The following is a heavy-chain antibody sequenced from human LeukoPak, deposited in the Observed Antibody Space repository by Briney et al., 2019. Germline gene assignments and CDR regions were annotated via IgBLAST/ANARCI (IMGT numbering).Heavy chain of an antibody. CDR3: AKDLYYYDSSGYGLDY. J-gene: IGHJ4*02. Sequence: GGSLRLSCAASGFTFSSYAMSWVRPAPGKGLEWVSAISGSGGSTYYADSVKGRFTISRDNSKNTLYLQMNSLRAEDTAVYYCAKDLYYYDSSGYGLDYWGQGTLVTVSS. CDR2: ISGSGGST. D-gene: IGHD3-22*01. V-gene: IGHV3-23*01. CDR1: GFTFSSYA.